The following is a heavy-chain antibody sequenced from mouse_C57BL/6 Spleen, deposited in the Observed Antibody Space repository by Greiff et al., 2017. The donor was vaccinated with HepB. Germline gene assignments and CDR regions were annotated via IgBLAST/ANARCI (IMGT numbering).Heavy chain of an antibody. CDR3: ARRDYYGSSSLAY. CDR2: INPGSGGT. J-gene: IGHJ3*01. D-gene: IGHD1-1*01. Sequence: VQLQQSGAELVRPGTSVKVSCKASGYAFTNYLIEWVKQRPGQGLEWIGVINPGSGGTNYNEKFKGKATLTADKSSSTAYMQLSSLTSEDSAVYFCARRDYYGSSSLAYWGQGTLVTVSA. CDR1: GYAFTNYL. V-gene: IGHV1-54*01.